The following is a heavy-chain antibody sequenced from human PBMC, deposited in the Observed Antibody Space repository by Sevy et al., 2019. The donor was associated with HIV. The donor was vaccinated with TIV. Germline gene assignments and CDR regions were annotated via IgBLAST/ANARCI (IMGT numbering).Heavy chain of an antibody. CDR2: ISWDSARI. CDR3: AKMNY. Sequence: GGSLRLSCEASGFAFDDSVMHWVRQAPGKGLEWVEGISWDSARIAYADSIEGRFTISRDNAKNSLYLQMNSLRTEDTALYYCAKMNYWGQGTLVTVSS. CDR1: GFAFDDSV. V-gene: IGHV3-9*01. J-gene: IGHJ4*02.